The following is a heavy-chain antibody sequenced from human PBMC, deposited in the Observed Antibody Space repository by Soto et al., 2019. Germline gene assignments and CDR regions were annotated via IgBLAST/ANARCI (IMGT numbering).Heavy chain of an antibody. CDR3: ASTARGGYCSGGSCYSAAFDI. D-gene: IGHD2-15*01. V-gene: IGHV1-69*02. J-gene: IGHJ3*02. CDR1: GENFSSHS. Sequence: SVEISCRAAGENFSSHSISWVRKAPGQGLEWMGRIIPILGIANYAQKFQGRVTITADKSTSTAYMELSSLRSEDTAVYYCASTARGGYCSGGSCYSAAFDIWGQGTMVTVSS. CDR2: IIPILGIA.